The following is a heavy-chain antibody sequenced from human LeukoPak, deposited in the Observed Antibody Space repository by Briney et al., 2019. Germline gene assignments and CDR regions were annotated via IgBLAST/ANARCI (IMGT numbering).Heavy chain of an antibody. V-gene: IGHV4-34*01. D-gene: IGHD3-3*01. Sequence: SETLSLTCAVYGGSFSGYYWSWIRQPPGKGLEWIGEINHSGSTNYNPSLKSRVTISVDTSKNQFSLKLSSVTAADTAAYYCARLYDFWSGYSKFDYWGQGTLVTVSS. CDR2: INHSGST. J-gene: IGHJ4*02. CDR1: GGSFSGYY. CDR3: ARLYDFWSGYSKFDY.